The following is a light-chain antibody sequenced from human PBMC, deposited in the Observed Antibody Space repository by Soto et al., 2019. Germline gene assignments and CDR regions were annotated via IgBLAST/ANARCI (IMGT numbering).Light chain of an antibody. CDR3: QQYESLPLT. CDR1: QDINKN. Sequence: DIQMTQSPSSLSASVGDRVTITCQASQDINKNLILCQQKPGKAPKLLIYDASDLETGVPSRFSGSGSGTGFTFTISSLQPEDFATYYCQQYESLPLTFGQGTRLEIK. J-gene: IGKJ5*01. CDR2: DAS. V-gene: IGKV1-33*01.